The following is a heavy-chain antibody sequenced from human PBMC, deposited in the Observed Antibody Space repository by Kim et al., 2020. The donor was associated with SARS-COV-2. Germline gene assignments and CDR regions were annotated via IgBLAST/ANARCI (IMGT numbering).Heavy chain of an antibody. CDR3: AGGGLPIIPLD. CDR1: GYSISSGYY. Sequence: SETLSLTCTVSGYSISSGYYWGWLRQPPGKGLEWIGSIYHSGSTYYNPSLKSRVTISVDTSKNQFSLKLSSVTAADTAVYYCAGGGLPIIPLDWGQGTLVTVSS. J-gene: IGHJ4*02. D-gene: IGHD3-16*01. CDR2: IYHSGST. V-gene: IGHV4-38-2*02.